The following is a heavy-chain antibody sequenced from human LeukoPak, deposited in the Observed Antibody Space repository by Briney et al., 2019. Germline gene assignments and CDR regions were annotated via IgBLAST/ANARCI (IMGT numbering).Heavy chain of an antibody. D-gene: IGHD2-2*01. J-gene: IGHJ5*02. CDR3: ARQAWYQQHTVDP. CDR2: IYPTGNT. CDR1: GGSLRSGNYY. Sequence: PSQTLSLTCVVSGGSLRSGNYYWSWIRQPPGKGLEWIGYIYPTGNTYYNPSLKSRVTISVDTSNNQFSLKLSSVTAADTAVYYCARQAWYQQHTVDPWGQGTLVTVSS. V-gene: IGHV4-30-2*01.